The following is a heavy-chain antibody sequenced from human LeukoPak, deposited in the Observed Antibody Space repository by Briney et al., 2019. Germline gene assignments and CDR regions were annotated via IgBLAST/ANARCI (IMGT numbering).Heavy chain of an antibody. CDR1: GYTFTNYH. CDR2: VNPNNGDS. D-gene: IGHD6-25*01. Sequence: VASATVSCKASGYTFTNYHINWVRQATGQGLEWMGWVNPNNGDSGYAQKFQGRVTITRDTSISTSYMELRSLRSDDTAVYFCARTTSFTASGYDYWGQGTLVTVSS. J-gene: IGHJ4*02. V-gene: IGHV1-8*03. CDR3: ARTTSFTASGYDY.